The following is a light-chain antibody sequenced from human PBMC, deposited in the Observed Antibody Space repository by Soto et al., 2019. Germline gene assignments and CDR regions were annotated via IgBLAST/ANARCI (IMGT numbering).Light chain of an antibody. CDR2: AAS. V-gene: IGKV1-39*01. J-gene: IGKJ1*01. Sequence: DIQMTQSPSTLSASVGDRVTITCRASQSIRSWLAWFQQRPGKAPRLLIYAASNLQSGVPSRFSGRGSGTDFTLTISSLQPEDFGTYFCQQSYSTPPWTFGQGTKVDVK. CDR1: QSIRSW. CDR3: QQSYSTPPWT.